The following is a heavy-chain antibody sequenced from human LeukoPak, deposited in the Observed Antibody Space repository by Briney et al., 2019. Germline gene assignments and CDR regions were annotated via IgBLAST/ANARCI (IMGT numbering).Heavy chain of an antibody. CDR3: ARHRKQQLKFDY. D-gene: IGHD6-13*01. V-gene: IGHV4-59*08. J-gene: IGHJ4*02. Sequence: SETLSLTCTVSGGSISSYYWSWIRQPPGKGLEWIGYIYYSGSTNYNPSLKSRVTISIDTSKNQFSLKLSSVTAADTAVYYCARHRKQQLKFDYWGQGTLVTVSS. CDR2: IYYSGST. CDR1: GGSISSYY.